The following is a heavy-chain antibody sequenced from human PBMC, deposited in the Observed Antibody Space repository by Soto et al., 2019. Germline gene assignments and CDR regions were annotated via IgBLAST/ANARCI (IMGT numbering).Heavy chain of an antibody. V-gene: IGHV4-39*02. Sequence: QLQLQESGPGLVKSSETLSLTCNVAGGSISSSSYYWGWIRQPPGKGLEWIGSIYYNGNTYDNPSLKRRVTKSVVTLENPFSLKLGSVTAAGTAVDYCARSGQVGGTDYFDYWGQGTLVTVSS. CDR3: ARSGQVGGTDYFDY. CDR1: GGSISSSSYY. D-gene: IGHD1-26*01. CDR2: IYYNGNT. J-gene: IGHJ4*02.